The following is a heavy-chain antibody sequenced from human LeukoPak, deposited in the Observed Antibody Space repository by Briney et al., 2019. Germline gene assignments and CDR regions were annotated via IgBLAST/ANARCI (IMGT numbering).Heavy chain of an antibody. Sequence: ASVKVSCKASGYTFTNFDINWVRQATGQGLEWMGWMNPNSGNAGNAQKFQGRVTMTRNTSISTAYLELSSLRSDDTAVYYCARDDQLRLLSHTYNWFDPWGQGTLVTVSS. CDR2: MNPNSGNA. CDR3: ARDDQLRLLSHTYNWFDP. D-gene: IGHD4-17*01. V-gene: IGHV1-8*01. J-gene: IGHJ5*02. CDR1: GYTFTNFD.